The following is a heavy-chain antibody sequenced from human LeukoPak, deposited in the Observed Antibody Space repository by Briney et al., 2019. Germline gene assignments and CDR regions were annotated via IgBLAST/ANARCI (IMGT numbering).Heavy chain of an antibody. CDR1: GFTLSSYA. J-gene: IGHJ4*02. D-gene: IGHD6-13*01. Sequence: HPGGSLRLSCAASGFTLSSYAMSWVRQAPGKGLEWVSAISGSGGSTYYADSVKGRFTISRDNSKNTLYLQMNSLRAEDTAVYYCAKDRLSSWSPSYYFDYWGQGTLVTVSS. CDR2: ISGSGGST. V-gene: IGHV3-23*01. CDR3: AKDRLSSWSPSYYFDY.